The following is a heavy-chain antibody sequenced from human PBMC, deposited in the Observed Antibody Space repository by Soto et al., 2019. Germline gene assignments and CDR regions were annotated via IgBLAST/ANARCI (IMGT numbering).Heavy chain of an antibody. CDR3: ARGGIAARPVNWFDP. Sequence: TPSLPCTGSGGSLSSYYWSWVRQPPGTGLEWIGYIYYSGSTNYNPSLKSRVTISVDTSKNQFSLKLSSVTAADTAVYYCARGGIAARPVNWFDPWGQGTLVTVSS. V-gene: IGHV4-59*01. CDR2: IYYSGST. J-gene: IGHJ5*02. CDR1: GGSLSSYY. D-gene: IGHD6-6*01.